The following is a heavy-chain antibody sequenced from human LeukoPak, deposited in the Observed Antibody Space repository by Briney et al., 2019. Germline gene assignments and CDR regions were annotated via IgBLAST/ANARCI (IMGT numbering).Heavy chain of an antibody. J-gene: IGHJ2*01. D-gene: IGHD2-2*02. CDR2: IIPILGIA. V-gene: IGHV1-69*02. CDR3: ARSVVVPAAITYYWYFDL. CDR1: GGTFSSYT. Sequence: ASVKVSCKASGGTFSSYTISWVRQAPGQGLEWMGRIIPILGIANYAQKFQGRVTITADKSTSTAYLELSSLRSEDTAVYYCARSVVVPAAITYYWYFDLWGRGTLVTVSS.